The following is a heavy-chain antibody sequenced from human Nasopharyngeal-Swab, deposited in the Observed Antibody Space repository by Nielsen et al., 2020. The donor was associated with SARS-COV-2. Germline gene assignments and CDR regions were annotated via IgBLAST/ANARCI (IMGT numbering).Heavy chain of an antibody. CDR3: ARGGGGSSGYYFDF. Sequence: GGSLRLSCAASGFRFGDYAMHWVRQPPGKGLEWGSGNSLSGGSQGYADSVKGRFTISRDNAKNSLYLQMNSLRAEDTAVYYCARGGGGSSGYYFDFWGQGTPVTVSS. J-gene: IGHJ4*02. CDR2: NSLSGGSQ. D-gene: IGHD3-22*01. CDR1: GFRFGDYA. V-gene: IGHV3-20*04.